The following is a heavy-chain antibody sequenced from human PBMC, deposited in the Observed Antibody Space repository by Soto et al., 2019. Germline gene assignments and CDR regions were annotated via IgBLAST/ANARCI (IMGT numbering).Heavy chain of an antibody. Sequence: ESLRISRKGSGYSFTSYWIGWVRQMPGKGLEWMGIIYPGDSDTRYSPSFQGQVTISADKSISTAYLQWSSLKASDTAMYYCARRIIVVVPAAIQAGAFDIWGQGTMVTVSS. CDR2: IYPGDSDT. V-gene: IGHV5-51*01. CDR1: GYSFTSYW. CDR3: ARRIIVVVPAAIQAGAFDI. D-gene: IGHD2-2*01. J-gene: IGHJ3*02.